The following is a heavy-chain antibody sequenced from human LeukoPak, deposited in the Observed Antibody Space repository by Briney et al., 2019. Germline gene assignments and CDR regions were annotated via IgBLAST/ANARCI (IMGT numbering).Heavy chain of an antibody. D-gene: IGHD1-1*01. V-gene: IGHV3-21*01. CDR2: ISSSSSYI. J-gene: IGHJ4*02. CDR3: ARVLSGDLYYFGY. CDR1: GFTFSSYS. Sequence: GGSLRLSCAASGFTFSSYSMNWVRQAPGKGLEWVSSISSSSSYIYYADSVKGRFTISRDNAKNSLYLQMNSLRAEDTAVYYCARVLSGDLYYFGYWGQGTLVTVSS.